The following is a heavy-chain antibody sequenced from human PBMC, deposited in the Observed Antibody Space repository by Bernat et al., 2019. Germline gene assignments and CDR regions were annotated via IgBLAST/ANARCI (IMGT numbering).Heavy chain of an antibody. CDR2: IYYSGST. V-gene: IGHV4-30-4*01. D-gene: IGHD6-13*01. J-gene: IGHJ4*02. CDR1: GGSISSGDYY. Sequence: QVQLQESGPGLVKPSQTLSLTCTVSGGSISSGDYYWSWIRQPPGKGLEWIGYIYYSGSTYYNPSLKSRVTISVDTSKNQFSLKLSSVTAADTAVYYCAKDLEGQLVRFIVCGYWGQGTLVTVSS. CDR3: AKDLEGQLVRFIVCGY.